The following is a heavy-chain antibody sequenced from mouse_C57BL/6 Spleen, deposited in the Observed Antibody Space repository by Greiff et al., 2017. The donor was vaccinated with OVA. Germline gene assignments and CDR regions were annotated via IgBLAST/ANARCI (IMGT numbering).Heavy chain of an antibody. CDR3: ARDSYAMDY. CDR1: GYSITSGYY. V-gene: IGHV3-6*01. CDR2: ISYDGSN. Sequence: EVKLMESGPGLVKPSQSLSLTCSVTGYSITSGYYWNWIRQFPGNKLEWMGYISYDGSNNYNPSLKNRISITRDTSKNQFFLKLNSVTTEDTATYYCARDSYAMDYWGRGTSVTVSS. J-gene: IGHJ4*01.